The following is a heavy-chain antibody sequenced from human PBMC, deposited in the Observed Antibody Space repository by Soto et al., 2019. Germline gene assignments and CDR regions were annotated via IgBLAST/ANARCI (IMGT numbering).Heavy chain of an antibody. D-gene: IGHD2-8*01. CDR2: IYYSGST. Sequence: QVQLQESGPGLVKPSETLSLTCSVSGDSFISADFYWSWIRQPPGKGLEWMGNIYYSGSTDYNPYLKSRISISLDSSKSQFSLRLLSVTSADTAVYFCARLLMSSYRFDSWGQGTLVAVSS. CDR1: GDSFISADFY. CDR3: ARLLMSSYRFDS. V-gene: IGHV4-30-4*01. J-gene: IGHJ4*02.